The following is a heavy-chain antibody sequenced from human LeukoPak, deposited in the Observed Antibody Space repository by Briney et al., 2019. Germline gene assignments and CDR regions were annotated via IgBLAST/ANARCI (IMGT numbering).Heavy chain of an antibody. J-gene: IGHJ6*03. V-gene: IGHV3-33*06. CDR2: IWYDGSKK. Sequence: GGSLRLSCAASGFTFSSYGMHWVRQAPGKGLEWVAVIWYDGSKKYYADSVKGRFTISRDNSKNTLYLQMNSLRAEDTAVYYCAKDLNYYYMDVWGKGTTVTVSS. CDR3: AKDLNYYYMDV. CDR1: GFTFSSYG.